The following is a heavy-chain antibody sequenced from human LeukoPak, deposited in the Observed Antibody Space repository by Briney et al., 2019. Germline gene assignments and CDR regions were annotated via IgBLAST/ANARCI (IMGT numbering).Heavy chain of an antibody. V-gene: IGHV4-39*07. CDR2: IYYSGST. J-gene: IGHJ4*02. CDR1: GGSISSSSYY. Sequence: SETLSLTCTVSGGSISSSSYYWGWIRQPPGKGLEWIGSIYYSGSTYYNPSLKSRVTISVDTSKNQFSLKLSSVTAADTAVYYCARGDGYNPNQYYFDYWGQGTLVTVSS. CDR3: ARGDGYNPNQYYFDY. D-gene: IGHD5-24*01.